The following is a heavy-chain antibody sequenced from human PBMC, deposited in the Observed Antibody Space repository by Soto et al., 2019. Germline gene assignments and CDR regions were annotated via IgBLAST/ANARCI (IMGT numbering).Heavy chain of an antibody. CDR1: GFTFSSYG. CDR2: IWYDGSNK. D-gene: IGHD3-16*02. CDR3: ARDVWGSYRYYYYGMDV. J-gene: IGHJ6*02. Sequence: QVQLVESGGGVVQPGRSLRLSCAASGFTFSSYGMHWVRQAPGKGLEWVAVIWYDGSNKYYADSVKGRFTISRDNSKNTLYLQMNSLRAEDTAVYYCARDVWGSYRYYYYGMDVWGQGTTVTVSS. V-gene: IGHV3-33*01.